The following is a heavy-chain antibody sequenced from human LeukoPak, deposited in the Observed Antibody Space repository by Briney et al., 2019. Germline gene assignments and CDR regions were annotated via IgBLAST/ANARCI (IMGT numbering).Heavy chain of an antibody. J-gene: IGHJ4*02. CDR2: ISSSASYM. CDR1: GFTLSAYS. V-gene: IGHV3-21*01. D-gene: IGHD3-22*01. CDR3: ARSPYYYDSSGYYVD. Sequence: GGSLRLSCAASGFTLSAYSMNWVRQAAGKGLEWVSSISSSASYMYYADSVKGRFTISRDNAKNSLYLQMNSLRAEDTAVYYCARSPYYYDSSGYYVDWGQGTLVTVSS.